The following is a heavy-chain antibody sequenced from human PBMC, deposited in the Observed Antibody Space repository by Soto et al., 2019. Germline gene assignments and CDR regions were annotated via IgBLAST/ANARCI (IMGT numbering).Heavy chain of an antibody. CDR2: ASGSGGSP. CDR3: AVCYCSGSYYSFDY. J-gene: IGHJ4*02. D-gene: IGHD3-10*01. Sequence: EVQLLESGGGLVQPGGSLRLSCAASGFTFSSYAMRWVRQAPGKGLEWVSAASGSGGSPYYADSVKGRFTISRDNSKNTMYLQMNSLRAEDTAVYYGAVCYCSGSYYSFDYWGQGTLVTVSS. CDR1: GFTFSSYA. V-gene: IGHV3-23*01.